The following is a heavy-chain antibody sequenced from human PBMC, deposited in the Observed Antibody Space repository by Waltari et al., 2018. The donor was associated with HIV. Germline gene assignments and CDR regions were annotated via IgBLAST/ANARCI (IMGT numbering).Heavy chain of an antibody. J-gene: IGHJ4*02. CDR2: MRWYGNRT. CDR3: AAAYHSSSAHLY. Sequence: EVQLAESGGAVVRPGESLRLSCTTSGFAFDDYTMHWVRQAPGKGLEGVSLMRWYGNRTDYVDPVKGRVTVSRDNMRHSLELQMNSLRIEDTAFYYGAAAYHSSSAHLYWGQGTLISVTS. D-gene: IGHD3-22*01. V-gene: IGHV3-43*01. CDR1: GFAFDDYT.